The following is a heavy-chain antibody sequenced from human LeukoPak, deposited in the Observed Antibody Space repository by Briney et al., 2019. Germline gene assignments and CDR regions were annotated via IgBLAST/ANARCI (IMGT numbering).Heavy chain of an antibody. D-gene: IGHD6-13*01. CDR2: IYYSGST. V-gene: IGHV4-39*07. CDR3: ARDRQQLVRGDYFDY. Sequence: SSETLSLTCTVSGGSISSSSYYWVWIRQPPGKGLEWIGSIYYSGSTYYNPSLKSRVTISVDTSKNHFSLRLSSVTAADTAVYYRARDRQQLVRGDYFDYWGQGILVTVSS. CDR1: GGSISSSSYY. J-gene: IGHJ4*02.